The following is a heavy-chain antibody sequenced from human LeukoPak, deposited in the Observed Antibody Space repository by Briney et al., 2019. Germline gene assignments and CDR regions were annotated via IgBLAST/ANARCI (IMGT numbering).Heavy chain of an antibody. CDR3: ARALWGQYYYDSSGWGY. CDR2: INAGNGNT. Sequence: ASVKVSCKASGYTFTSYAMHWVRQAPGQRLEWMGWINAGNGNTKYSQKFQGRVTITRDTSASTAYMELSSLRSEDTAVYYCARALWGQYYYDSSGWGYWGQGTLVTVS. D-gene: IGHD3-22*01. V-gene: IGHV1-3*01. CDR1: GYTFTSYA. J-gene: IGHJ4*02.